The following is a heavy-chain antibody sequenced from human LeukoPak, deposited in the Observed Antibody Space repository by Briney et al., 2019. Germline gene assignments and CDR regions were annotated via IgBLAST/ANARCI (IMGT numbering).Heavy chain of an antibody. CDR2: ISSSNRYT. D-gene: IGHD6-19*01. V-gene: IGHV3-11*06. J-gene: IGHJ3*02. CDR1: GFTFSDYY. CDR3: ARRGRGHIAVAEDDAFDI. Sequence: PGGSLRLSCAASGFTFSDYYMSWIRQAPGKGLEWVSYISSSNRYTNYADSVKGRFTISRDNAKNSLYLQMNSLRDEDSAVYYCARRGRGHIAVAEDDAFDIWGQGTMVTVSS.